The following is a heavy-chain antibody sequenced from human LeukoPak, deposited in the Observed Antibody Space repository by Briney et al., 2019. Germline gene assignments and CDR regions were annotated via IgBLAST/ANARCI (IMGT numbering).Heavy chain of an antibody. CDR1: GGSISSYY. J-gene: IGHJ3*02. D-gene: IGHD3-10*01. Sequence: SETLSLTCTVSGGSISSYYWSWIRQPPGKGLEWIGYTYYSGSTNYSPSLKGRVTISVDTSKNQFSLKLSSVTAADTAVYYCARHSGECGADDAFDIWGQGTMVTVSS. V-gene: IGHV4-59*08. CDR3: ARHSGECGADDAFDI. CDR2: TYYSGST.